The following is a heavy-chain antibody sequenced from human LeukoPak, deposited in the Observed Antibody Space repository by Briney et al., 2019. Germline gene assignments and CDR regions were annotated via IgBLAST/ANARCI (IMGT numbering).Heavy chain of an antibody. V-gene: IGHV1-18*01. D-gene: IGHD6-6*01. J-gene: IGHJ4*02. Sequence: GASVKVSCKASGYTFTSYGISWVRQAPGQGLEWMGWISTYNDNTNYAQKLQGRVTMTTDTSTTTAYMELRSLRSDDTAVYYCARGRSLTTSPDYWGQGTLVTVSS. CDR1: GYTFTSYG. CDR2: ISTYNDNT. CDR3: ARGRSLTTSPDY.